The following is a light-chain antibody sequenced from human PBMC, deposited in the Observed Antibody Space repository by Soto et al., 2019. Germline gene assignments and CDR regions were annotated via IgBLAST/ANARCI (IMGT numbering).Light chain of an antibody. V-gene: IGLV2-14*01. CDR2: DVS. CDR1: SSDVGGYNY. CDR3: SSYTSTNSWV. Sequence: QSALTQSASVSGSPGQSITISCTGTSSDVGGYNYVSWYQQHPGKAPKLIIYDVSNRPSGVSTRFSCSKSGNTASLTISGLQAEDEAAYSCSSYTSTNSWVFGGGTKVTVL. J-gene: IGLJ3*02.